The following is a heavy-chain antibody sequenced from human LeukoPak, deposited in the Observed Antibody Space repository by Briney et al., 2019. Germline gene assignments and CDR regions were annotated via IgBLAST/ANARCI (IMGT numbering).Heavy chain of an antibody. Sequence: GGSLSLSCAASGFPFSSYSMNWVRQAPGEGLEWVSYISSSRTTSYADSVKGRFTISRDNAKNTLYLQMNSLRAEDTAVYYCARAYYYGSGSYYNDAFDIWGQGTMVTVSS. D-gene: IGHD3-10*01. V-gene: IGHV3-48*04. CDR1: GFPFSSYS. CDR3: ARAYYYGSGSYYNDAFDI. J-gene: IGHJ3*02. CDR2: ISSSRTT.